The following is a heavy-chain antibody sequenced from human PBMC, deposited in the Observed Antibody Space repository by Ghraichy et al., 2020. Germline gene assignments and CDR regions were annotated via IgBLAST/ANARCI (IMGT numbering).Heavy chain of an antibody. J-gene: IGHJ6*02. Sequence: LSLTCAASGFTVRGSDMSWVRQAPGKGLEWLSVISTSGTTQYAESVKGRVTISRDNSKNTVYLEVNSLRVEDTALYYCTRPTGSFYFYSMDVWGQGTTVTVSS. V-gene: IGHV3-66*04. CDR3: TRPTGSFYFYSMDV. CDR1: GFTVRGSD. D-gene: IGHD2-15*01. CDR2: ISTSGTT.